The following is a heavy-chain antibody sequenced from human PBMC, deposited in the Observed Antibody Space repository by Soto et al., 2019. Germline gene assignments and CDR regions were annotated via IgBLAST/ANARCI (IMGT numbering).Heavy chain of an antibody. CDR2: ISDDGSDK. CDR1: GFTFSTYG. Sequence: GGSLRLSCAASGFTFSTYGMHWVRQAPGKGLEWVAVISDDGSDKIYADSVRGRFTISRDNSKNTLYLQMTGLRAEDTAVYYCAKEFGYFDYWGQGTLVTVSS. D-gene: IGHD3-16*01. J-gene: IGHJ4*02. V-gene: IGHV3-30*18. CDR3: AKEFGYFDY.